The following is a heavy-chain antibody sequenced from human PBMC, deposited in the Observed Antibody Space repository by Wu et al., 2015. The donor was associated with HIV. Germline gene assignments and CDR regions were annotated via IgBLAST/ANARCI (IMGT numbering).Heavy chain of an antibody. CDR2: ITSYNVNS. CDR3: ARGHGYTYGSRVTDAYDV. V-gene: IGHV1-18*01. Sequence: QVYLLQSATEMKKPGASVKVSCKASAYGFAGYGVTWVRQAPGQGLEWMGRITSYNVNSNYAQKFQGRVTMTLDTSTSTAYMELRSLRFDDTAMYYCARGHGYTYGSRVTDAYDVWGQGTMVIVSP. J-gene: IGHJ3*01. D-gene: IGHD5-18*01. CDR1: AYGFAGYG.